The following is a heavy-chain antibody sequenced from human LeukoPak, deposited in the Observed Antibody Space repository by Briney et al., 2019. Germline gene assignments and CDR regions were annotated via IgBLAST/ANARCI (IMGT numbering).Heavy chain of an antibody. CDR1: GFTFDDYG. V-gene: IGHV3-20*04. D-gene: IGHD5-18*01. CDR3: ARDADTAMDLDWYFDL. CDR2: INWNSGST. Sequence: PGGSLRLSCAASGFTFDDYGMSWVRQAPGKGLEWVSGINWNSGSTGYADSVKGRFTISRDNAKNSLYLQMNSLRAEDTALYYCARDADTAMDLDWYFDLWGRGTLVTVSS. J-gene: IGHJ2*01.